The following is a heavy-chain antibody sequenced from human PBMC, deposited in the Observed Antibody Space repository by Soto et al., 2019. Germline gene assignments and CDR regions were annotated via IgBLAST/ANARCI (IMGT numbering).Heavy chain of an antibody. CDR3: AGSYEILTAYYVY. J-gene: IGHJ4*02. Sequence: GGSLRLSCTSSGIVFRTYGMHWVRQAPGKGLEWVAVIWFDGGNKYYAESVKGRFTISRDNSKDTLFLEMNSLRTEDTGVYYCAGSYEILTAYYVYWGQGTLVTVSS. V-gene: IGHV3-33*01. CDR1: GIVFRTYG. D-gene: IGHD3-9*01. CDR2: IWFDGGNK.